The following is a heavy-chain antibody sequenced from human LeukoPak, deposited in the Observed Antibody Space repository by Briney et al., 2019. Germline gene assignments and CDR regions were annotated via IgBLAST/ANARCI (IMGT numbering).Heavy chain of an antibody. Sequence: GGPLRLSCAASGFTFSSSGMCGLRQAPGKGLECFSPITGSCGSTSYTDSVKGRFTISRDNYKTTMYLQMTSLRAEDTAVYYCARGRNTGRQFYFDYWGQGTLVTVAS. CDR3: ARGRNTGRQFYFDY. V-gene: IGHV3-23*01. J-gene: IGHJ4*02. CDR1: GFTFSSSG. D-gene: IGHD5-18*01. CDR2: ITGSCGST.